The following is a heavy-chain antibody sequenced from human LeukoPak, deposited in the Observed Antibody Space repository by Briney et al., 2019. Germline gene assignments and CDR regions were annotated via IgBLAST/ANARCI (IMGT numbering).Heavy chain of an antibody. J-gene: IGHJ4*02. CDR2: IIPILGIA. D-gene: IGHD3-22*01. V-gene: IGHV1-69*04. CDR1: GGTFSSYA. CDR3: ARDQEYYYDSSGYYCSN. Sequence: SVKVSCKASGGTFSSYAISWVRQAPGQGLEWMGRIIPILGIANYAQKFQGRVTITADKSTSTAYMELSSLRSEDTAVYYCARDQEYYYDSSGYYCSNWGQGTLVTVSS.